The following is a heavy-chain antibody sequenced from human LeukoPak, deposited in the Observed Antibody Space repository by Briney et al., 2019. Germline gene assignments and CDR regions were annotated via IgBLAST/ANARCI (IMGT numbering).Heavy chain of an antibody. Sequence: EASVKVSCKASGYTFTSYGISWVRQAPGQGLEWMGWISAYNGNTNYAQKLQGRVTMTTDTSTSTAYMELRSLRSDDTAVYYCARVIVDFWSGYYIKGSDYFDYWGQGTLVTVSS. V-gene: IGHV1-18*01. CDR3: ARVIVDFWSGYYIKGSDYFDY. D-gene: IGHD3-3*01. CDR1: GYTFTSYG. J-gene: IGHJ4*02. CDR2: ISAYNGNT.